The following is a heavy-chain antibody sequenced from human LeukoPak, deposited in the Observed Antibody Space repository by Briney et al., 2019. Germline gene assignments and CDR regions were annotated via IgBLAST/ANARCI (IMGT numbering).Heavy chain of an antibody. CDR2: IYPGDSDT. V-gene: IGHV5-51*01. CDR3: ARDSSYYGSGSYYAPDFDY. D-gene: IGHD3-10*01. Sequence: GESLKISCQGSGYSFTSYWIAWVRQMPGKGLEWTGIIYPGDSDTRHSPSFQGQVTVSADKSISTVYLQWSSLKASDTAMYYCARDSSYYGSGSYYAPDFDYWGQGTLVTVSS. J-gene: IGHJ4*02. CDR1: GYSFTSYW.